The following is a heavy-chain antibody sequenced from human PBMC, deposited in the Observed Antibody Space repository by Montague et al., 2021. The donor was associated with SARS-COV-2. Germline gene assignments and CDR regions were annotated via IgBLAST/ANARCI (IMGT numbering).Heavy chain of an antibody. CDR2: IFKSGTA. CDR1: GDSINTGNFY. CDR3: ARGFTTGFYPYWFDL. V-gene: IGHV4-61*02. J-gene: IGHJ5*02. D-gene: IGHD1-1*01. Sequence: TLSLTCTVSGDSINTGNFYWSWIRQPAGKQLEWIGRIFKSGTANYNPPLKGRVTITMDTSKNEFSLKLRYVTAADTAMYFCARGFTTGFYPYWFDLWGQGALVTVSP.